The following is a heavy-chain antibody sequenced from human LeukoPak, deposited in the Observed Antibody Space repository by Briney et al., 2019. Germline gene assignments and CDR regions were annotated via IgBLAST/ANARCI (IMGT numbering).Heavy chain of an antibody. D-gene: IGHD3-10*01. Sequence: PGGSLRLSCAASGFTFSSYAMSWVRQAPGKGLEWVSAISGSGGSTYYADSVKGRFTISRDNSKNTLYLQMNSLTAEDTAVYYCAKMGAKYYYGSGSYYNFDYWGQGTLVTVSS. J-gene: IGHJ4*02. V-gene: IGHV3-23*01. CDR3: AKMGAKYYYGSGSYYNFDY. CDR1: GFTFSSYA. CDR2: ISGSGGST.